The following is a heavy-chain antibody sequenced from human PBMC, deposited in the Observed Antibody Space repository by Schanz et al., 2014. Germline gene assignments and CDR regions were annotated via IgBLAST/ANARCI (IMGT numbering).Heavy chain of an antibody. CDR3: AKGMGYCSGGTCYDYYYYGLDV. CDR2: ISSSGTTI. V-gene: IGHV3-48*01. D-gene: IGHD2-15*01. J-gene: IGHJ6*02. CDR1: GFAFSSYS. Sequence: EADLVESGGGLIQPGGSLRLSCTASGFAFSSYSMNWVRQAPGKGLEWVSYISSSGTTIYYADSVKGRFTISRDNSENTLYLQMNSLSADDTAVFYCAKGMGYCSGGTCYDYYYYGLDVWGQGTTVTVSS.